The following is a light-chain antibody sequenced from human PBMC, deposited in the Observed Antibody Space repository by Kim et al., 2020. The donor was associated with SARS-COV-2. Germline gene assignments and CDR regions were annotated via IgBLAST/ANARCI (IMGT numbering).Light chain of an antibody. CDR1: ESISNS. J-gene: IGKJ4*01. CDR3: QQRGNWPLT. V-gene: IGKV3-11*01. CDR2: DTS. Sequence: LFPRERATLSFRASESISNSLAWYQQKPGQTPRLLIYDTSNRATGIPARFSGSGSGTDFTLTISSLEPEDFAIYYCQQRGNWPLTFGGGTKVDIK.